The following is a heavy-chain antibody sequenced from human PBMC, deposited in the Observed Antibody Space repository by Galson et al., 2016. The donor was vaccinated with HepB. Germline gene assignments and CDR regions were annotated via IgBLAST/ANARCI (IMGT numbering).Heavy chain of an antibody. CDR2: ITSGSGDT. Sequence: SVKVSCKASGYTFDSYFLHWLRQAPEQRPEWMGWITSGSGDTIYSQNFQGRLSITRDTSATTAYMELSGLRSEDTAIYFCAKGAGGYYDYWGQGTLVTVSS. D-gene: IGHD4/OR15-4a*01. CDR3: AKGAGGYYDY. CDR1: GYTFDSYF. J-gene: IGHJ4*02. V-gene: IGHV1-3*01.